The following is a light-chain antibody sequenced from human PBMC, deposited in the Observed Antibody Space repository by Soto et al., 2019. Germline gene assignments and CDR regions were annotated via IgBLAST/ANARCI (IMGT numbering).Light chain of an antibody. Sequence: QSALTQPPSVSAAPGLKVTISCSGSSSNIGKNYVSWYQQFPGTAPKLLIYDNNKRPSGTPDRFSASKSGTSATLGITGLPSGDEADYYCAAWDRGLSAVVFGGGTQLTVL. J-gene: IGLJ7*01. CDR2: DNN. CDR3: AAWDRGLSAVV. CDR1: SSNIGKNY. V-gene: IGLV1-51*01.